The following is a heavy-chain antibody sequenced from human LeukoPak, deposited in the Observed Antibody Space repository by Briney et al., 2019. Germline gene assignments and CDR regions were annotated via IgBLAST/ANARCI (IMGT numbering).Heavy chain of an antibody. D-gene: IGHD3-9*01. CDR3: ATSNDILAGFYY. Sequence: GESLKISCKGSGYSFTSYWIGWVRQMPGRGLEWMGIIYPSDSNTRYSPSFQGQVTISADKSISTAYLQLSSLKASDTAMYYCATSNDILAGFYYWGQGTLVTVSS. CDR2: IYPSDSNT. V-gene: IGHV5-51*01. J-gene: IGHJ4*02. CDR1: GYSFTSYW.